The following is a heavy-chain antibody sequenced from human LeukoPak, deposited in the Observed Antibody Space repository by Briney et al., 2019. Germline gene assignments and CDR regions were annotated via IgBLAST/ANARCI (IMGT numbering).Heavy chain of an antibody. V-gene: IGHV4-30-2*01. Sequence: SETLSLTCAVSGGSISSGGYSWSWIRQPPGKGLEWIGYIYHSGSTYYNPSLKSRVTISVDRSKNQFSLKLSSVTAADTAVYYCARTSIAARREAGWFDPWGQGTLVTVSS. CDR1: GGSISSGGYS. CDR2: IYHSGST. J-gene: IGHJ5*02. D-gene: IGHD6-6*01. CDR3: ARTSIAARREAGWFDP.